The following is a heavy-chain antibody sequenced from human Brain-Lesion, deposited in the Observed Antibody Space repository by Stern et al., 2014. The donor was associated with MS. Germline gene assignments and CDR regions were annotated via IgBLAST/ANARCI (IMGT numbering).Heavy chain of an antibody. CDR2: VNNDGRRT. CDR1: GFTFSNYW. Sequence: EVHLVESGGGLVQPGGSLRLSCAAYGFTFSNYWMHWVRQAPGEGLVWVSRVNNDGRRTSYADSVKGRFTMSRDNAKNTLYLQMNSLRVEDTAIYYCARGERWFDSWGQGTLVTVSS. CDR3: ARGERWFDS. D-gene: IGHD3-10*01. V-gene: IGHV3-74*02. J-gene: IGHJ5*01.